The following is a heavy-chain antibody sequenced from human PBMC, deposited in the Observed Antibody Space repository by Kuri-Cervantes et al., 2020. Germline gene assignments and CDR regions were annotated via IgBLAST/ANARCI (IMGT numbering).Heavy chain of an antibody. CDR1: GFTFDDYA. CDR2: ISWNSGSI. Sequence: GGSLRLSCAASGFTFDDYAMHWVRQAPGKGLEWVSGISWNSGSIGYADSVKGRFTISRDNAKNSLYLQMNSLRAEDTALYYCAKDIGPLLITGTTSHAFDIWGQGTRGTGSS. D-gene: IGHD1-20*01. J-gene: IGHJ3*02. V-gene: IGHV3-9*01. CDR3: AKDIGPLLITGTTSHAFDI.